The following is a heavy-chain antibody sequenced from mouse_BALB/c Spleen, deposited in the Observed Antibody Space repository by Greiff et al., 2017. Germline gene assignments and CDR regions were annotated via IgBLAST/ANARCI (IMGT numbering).Heavy chain of an antibody. CDR1: GFTFSDYY. Sequence: EVHLVESGGGLVKPGGSLKLSCAASGFTFSDYYMYWVRQTPEKRLEWVATISDGGSYTYYPDSVKGRFTISRDNAKNNLYLQMSSLKSEDTAMYYCARGRGGYYCLDYWGQGTTLTVSS. J-gene: IGHJ2*01. CDR3: ARGRGGYYCLDY. V-gene: IGHV5-4*02. D-gene: IGHD2-3*01. CDR2: ISDGGSYT.